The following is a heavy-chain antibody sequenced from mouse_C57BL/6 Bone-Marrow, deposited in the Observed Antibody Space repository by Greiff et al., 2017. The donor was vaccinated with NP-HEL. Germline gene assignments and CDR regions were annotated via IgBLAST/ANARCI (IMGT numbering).Heavy chain of an antibody. D-gene: IGHD1-1*01. CDR2: IHPNSGST. CDR1: GYTFTSYW. CDR3: ARSGYYGTWYFDV. J-gene: IGHJ1*03. Sequence: QVQLQQSGAELVKPGASVKLSCKASGYTFTSYWMHWVKQRPGQGLEWIGMIHPNSGSTNYNEKFKSKATLTVDKSSSTAYMQLSSLTSEDSAVYYCARSGYYGTWYFDVWGTGTTVTVSS. V-gene: IGHV1-64*01.